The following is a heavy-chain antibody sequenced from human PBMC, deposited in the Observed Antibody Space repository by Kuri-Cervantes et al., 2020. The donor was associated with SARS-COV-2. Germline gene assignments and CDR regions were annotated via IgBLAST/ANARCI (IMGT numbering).Heavy chain of an antibody. Sequence: LSLTCAASGFTFSSYSMNWVRQAPGKGLEWVSSISSSSSYIYYADSVKGRFTISRDNAKNSLYLQMNSLRAEDTAVYYCARGVRVGSSASCCNFDYWGQGTLVTVSS. CDR2: ISSSSSYI. V-gene: IGHV3-21*01. CDR3: ARGVRVGSSASCCNFDY. CDR1: GFTFSSYS. J-gene: IGHJ4*02. D-gene: IGHD2-2*01.